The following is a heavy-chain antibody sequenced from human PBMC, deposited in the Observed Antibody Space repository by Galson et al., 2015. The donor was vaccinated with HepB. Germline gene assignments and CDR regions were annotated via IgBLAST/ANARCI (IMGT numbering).Heavy chain of an antibody. CDR1: GFTFSTAW. CDR2: IKSKTEGETT. CDR3: TTEGADGPFDN. D-gene: IGHD5-24*01. Sequence: SLRLSCAASGFTFSTAWMSWVRQAPVRGLEWVGRIKSKTEGETTQYAASVKGRFTLSRDDSENPLYLQMNGLMMEDTAVYFCTTEGADGPFDNWGQGTLVTVSS. V-gene: IGHV3-15*01. J-gene: IGHJ4*02.